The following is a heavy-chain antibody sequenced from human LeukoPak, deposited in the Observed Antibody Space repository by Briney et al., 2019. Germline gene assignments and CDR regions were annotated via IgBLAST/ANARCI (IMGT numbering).Heavy chain of an antibody. CDR1: GFTFSTYW. D-gene: IGHD3-3*02. CDR2: INQDGGEK. Sequence: GGSLRLSCAASGFTFSTYWMSWVRQAPGKGLEWEANINQDGGEKYYVDSVKGRFTISRDNAKNSLYLQMNSLRAEDTAVYYCAIIFGVVTNAFDYWGQGTLVTVSS. V-gene: IGHV3-7*01. J-gene: IGHJ4*02. CDR3: AIIFGVVTNAFDY.